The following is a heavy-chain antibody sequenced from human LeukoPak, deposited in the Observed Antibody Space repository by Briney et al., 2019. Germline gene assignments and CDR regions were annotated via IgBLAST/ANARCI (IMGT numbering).Heavy chain of an antibody. V-gene: IGHV3-30-3*01. CDR1: GFTFSSYA. D-gene: IGHD3-10*01. Sequence: PGGSLRLSYAASGFTFSSYAMHWVRQAPGKGLEWVAVISYDGSNKYYADSVNGRFSISRDNSKNTLYLQMNSLRAEDTAVYYCARDRDYYFDYWGQGTLVTVSS. CDR3: ARDRDYYFDY. J-gene: IGHJ4*02. CDR2: ISYDGSNK.